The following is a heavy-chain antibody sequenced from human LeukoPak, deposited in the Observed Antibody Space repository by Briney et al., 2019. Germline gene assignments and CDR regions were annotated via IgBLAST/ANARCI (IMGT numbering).Heavy chain of an antibody. Sequence: SETLSLTCAVSGYSISSGYYWGWIRQPPGKGLEWIGSIYHSGSTYYNPSLKSRVTISVDTSKNQFSLKLSSVTAADTAVYYCARSGIVATITGYYFDYWDQGTLVTVSS. CDR2: IYHSGST. D-gene: IGHD5-12*01. J-gene: IGHJ4*02. CDR3: ARSGIVATITGYYFDY. V-gene: IGHV4-38-2*01. CDR1: GYSISSGYY.